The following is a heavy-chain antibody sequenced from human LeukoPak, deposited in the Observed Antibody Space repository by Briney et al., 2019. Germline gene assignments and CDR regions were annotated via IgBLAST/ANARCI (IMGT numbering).Heavy chain of an antibody. CDR3: ARGNTVYYYYYMDV. D-gene: IGHD4-17*01. V-gene: IGHV4-34*01. CDR1: GGSFSGYY. Sequence: PSETLSLTCAVYGGSFSGYYWSWIRQPPGKGLEWIGEINHSGSINYNPSLKSRVTISVDTSKNQFSLKLSSVTAADTAVYYCARGNTVYYYYYMDVWGKGTTVTVSS. CDR2: INHSGSI. J-gene: IGHJ6*03.